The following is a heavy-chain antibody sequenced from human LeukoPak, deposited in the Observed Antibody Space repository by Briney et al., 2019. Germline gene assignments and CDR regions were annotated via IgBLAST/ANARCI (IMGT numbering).Heavy chain of an antibody. CDR1: GGSISSSSYY. V-gene: IGHV4-39*01. D-gene: IGHD1-7*01. CDR2: IYYSGST. CDR3: ARRKSHWNFPFDI. J-gene: IGHJ3*02. Sequence: PSETLSLTCTVSGGSISSSSYYWGWIRQPPGKGLEWIGSIYYSGSTYYNPSLKSRVTISVDTSKNQFSLKLSSVTAADTAVYYCARRKSHWNFPFDIWGQGTMVTVSS.